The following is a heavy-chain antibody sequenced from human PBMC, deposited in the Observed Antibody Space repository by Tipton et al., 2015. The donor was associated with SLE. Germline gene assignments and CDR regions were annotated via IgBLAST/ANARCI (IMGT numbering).Heavy chain of an antibody. V-gene: IGHV4-31*03. Sequence: TLSLTCTVSGGSIRSGDYYWSWIRQHSGKGLEWIGYIYYRGSTYYNPSLKSRLTISIDTSKNQFSLKLTSVTAADTAVYFCAREGGGPGRFDLWGRGTLVTVSS. J-gene: IGHJ2*01. D-gene: IGHD1-14*01. CDR3: AREGGGPGRFDL. CDR2: IYYRGST. CDR1: GGSIRSGDYY.